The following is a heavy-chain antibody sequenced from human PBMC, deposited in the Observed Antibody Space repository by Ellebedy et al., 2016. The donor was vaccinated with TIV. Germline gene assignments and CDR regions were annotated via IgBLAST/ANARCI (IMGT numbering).Heavy chain of an antibody. CDR1: GFSFSSYG. CDR2: MRQDGREE. D-gene: IGHD3-10*01. V-gene: IGHV3-7*01. CDR3: VREGLGGSFDI. J-gene: IGHJ3*02. Sequence: PGGSLRLSCAASGFSFSSYGMNWVRQAPGKGLEWVASMRQDGREEYFVDSVKGRFTISRDNTKNSLYLQMNSLRAEDTAVYYCVREGLGGSFDIWGLGTMVTVSS.